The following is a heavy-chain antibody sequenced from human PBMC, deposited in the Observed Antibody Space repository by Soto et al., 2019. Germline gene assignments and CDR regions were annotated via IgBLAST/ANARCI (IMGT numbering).Heavy chain of an antibody. CDR3: AKDVLRFLEWLAFYGMDV. CDR2: ISYDGSNK. J-gene: IGHJ6*02. CDR1: GFTFSSYG. Sequence: QPGGSLRLSCAASGFTFSSYGMHWVRQAPGKGLEWVAVISYDGSNKYYADSVKGRFTISRDNSKNTLYLQMNSLRAEDTAVYYCAKDVLRFLEWLAFYGMDVWGQGTKVTVSS. V-gene: IGHV3-30*18. D-gene: IGHD3-3*01.